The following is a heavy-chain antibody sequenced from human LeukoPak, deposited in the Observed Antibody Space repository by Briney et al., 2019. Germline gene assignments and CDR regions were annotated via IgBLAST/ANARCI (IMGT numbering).Heavy chain of an antibody. CDR2: INPSGGST. Sequence: ASVKVSCKVSGYTLSELSMHWVRQAPGQGLEWMGIINPSGGSTSYAQKFQGRVTMTRDTSTSTVYMELSSLRSEDTAVYYCARGGGIVVRLGSAFDIWGQGTMVTVSS. V-gene: IGHV1-46*01. J-gene: IGHJ3*02. CDR3: ARGGGIVVRLGSAFDI. CDR1: GYTLSELS. D-gene: IGHD2-15*01.